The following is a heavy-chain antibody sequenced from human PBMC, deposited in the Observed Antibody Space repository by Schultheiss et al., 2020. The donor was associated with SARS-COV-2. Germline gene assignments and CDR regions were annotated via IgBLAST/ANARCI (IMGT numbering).Heavy chain of an antibody. J-gene: IGHJ5*02. CDR2: ISGSGGST. CDR3: AKDLKIGSGSYDSNWFDP. V-gene: IGHV3-23*01. Sequence: GGSLRLSCAASGFTFSSYAMSWVRQAPGKGLEWVSAISGSGGSTYYADSVKGRFTISRDNSKNTLYLQMNSLRAEDTAVYYCAKDLKIGSGSYDSNWFDPWGQGTLVTVSS. D-gene: IGHD3-10*01. CDR1: GFTFSSYA.